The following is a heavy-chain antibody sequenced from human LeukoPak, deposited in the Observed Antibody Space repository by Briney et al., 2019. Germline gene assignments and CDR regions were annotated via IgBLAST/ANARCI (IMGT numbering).Heavy chain of an antibody. CDR2: ISSSSSYI. J-gene: IGHJ4*02. V-gene: IGHV3-21*01. CDR3: ARKRGYSYASEKFDY. CDR1: GFTFSSYS. D-gene: IGHD5-18*01. Sequence: PGGSLRLSCAASGFTFSSYSMNWVRQAPGKGLEWVSSISSSSSYIYYADSVKGRFTISRDNAKNSLYLQMNSLRAEDTAVYYCARKRGYSYASEKFDYWGQGTLVTVSS.